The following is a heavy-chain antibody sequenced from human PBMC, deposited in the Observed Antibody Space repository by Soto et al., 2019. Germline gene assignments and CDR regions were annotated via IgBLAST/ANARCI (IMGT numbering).Heavy chain of an antibody. J-gene: IGHJ4*02. CDR1: GGSFSGYY. Sequence: SETLSLTCAVYGGSFSGYYWSWIRQPPGKGLEWIGEINHSGSTNYNPSLKSRVTISVDTSKNQFSLKLSSVTAADTAVYYCARVVGSSGDYFDYWGQGTLVT. V-gene: IGHV4-34*01. CDR3: ARVVGSSGDYFDY. D-gene: IGHD3-10*01. CDR2: INHSGST.